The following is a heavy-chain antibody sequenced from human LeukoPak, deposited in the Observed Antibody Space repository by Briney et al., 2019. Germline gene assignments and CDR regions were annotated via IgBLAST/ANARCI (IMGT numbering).Heavy chain of an antibody. CDR3: ARETSYGGNYYFDY. Sequence: PGGSLRLSCAASGFTVRSNYMTWVRQAPGKGLEWVSGINWNGGSTGYADSVKGRFTISRDNAKNSLYLQMNSLRAEDTALYYCARETSYGGNYYFDYWGQGTLVTVSS. D-gene: IGHD4-23*01. V-gene: IGHV3-20*04. J-gene: IGHJ4*02. CDR1: GFTVRSNY. CDR2: INWNGGST.